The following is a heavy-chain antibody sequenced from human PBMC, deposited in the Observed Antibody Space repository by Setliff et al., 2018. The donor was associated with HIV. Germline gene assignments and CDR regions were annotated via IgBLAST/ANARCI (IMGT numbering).Heavy chain of an antibody. CDR3: AKDVSVRGSAFKGASDL. Sequence: PGGSLRLSCAASGFIFSNSAMTWVRQAPGKGLEWVSLISGNGVSTYYGDSVKGRFTISRDNSKNTVHLQMNSLRAEDTAIYYCAKDVSVRGSAFKGASDLWGQGTRDTVS. V-gene: IGHV3-23*01. CDR1: GFIFSNSA. D-gene: IGHD6-19*01. J-gene: IGHJ3*01. CDR2: ISGNGVST.